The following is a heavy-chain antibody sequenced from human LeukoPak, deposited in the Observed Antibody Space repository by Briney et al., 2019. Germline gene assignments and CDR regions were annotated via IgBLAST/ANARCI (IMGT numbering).Heavy chain of an antibody. J-gene: IGHJ4*02. V-gene: IGHV4-39*01. Sequence: SETLSLTCTVSSGSISNSNYYWGWIRQPPGKGLEWVGSVFYDGSADYNPSLKSRVTISVDTSKNQFSLKLRSVTATDTAVYYCARTVVYDMSGYGYWGLGTLVTVSS. CDR2: VFYDGSA. D-gene: IGHD3-22*01. CDR1: SGSISNSNYY. CDR3: ARTVVYDMSGYGY.